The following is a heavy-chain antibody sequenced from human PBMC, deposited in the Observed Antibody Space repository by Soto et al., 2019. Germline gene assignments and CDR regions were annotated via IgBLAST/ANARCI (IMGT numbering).Heavy chain of an antibody. CDR2: TYYRSRWYS. Sequence: SQTLSLTCVGSGDTVSNNSVAWNWVRQSPSRGLEWLGRTYYRSRWYSDYAVSVRSRIDINADTSKNQVSLQLNSVTPEDTAVYYCARSEEDSDYYYYGMDVWGQGTTVTAP. J-gene: IGHJ6*02. CDR3: ARSEEDSDYYYYGMDV. CDR1: GDTVSNNSVA. D-gene: IGHD2-15*01. V-gene: IGHV6-1*01.